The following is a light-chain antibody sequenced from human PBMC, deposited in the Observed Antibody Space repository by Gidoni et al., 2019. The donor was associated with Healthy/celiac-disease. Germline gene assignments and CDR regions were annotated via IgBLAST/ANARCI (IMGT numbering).Light chain of an antibody. CDR1: SSNIGAGYD. CDR3: QSYDSSLSGSWV. Sequence: QSVLTQPPSVSGAPGQRVTISCTGSSSNIGAGYDVPWYQQLPGTAPKLLIYGNSNRASGVPDRFSGSKSGTSASLAITGLQAEDEADYYCQSYDSSLSGSWVFGGGTKLTVL. V-gene: IGLV1-40*01. CDR2: GNS. J-gene: IGLJ3*02.